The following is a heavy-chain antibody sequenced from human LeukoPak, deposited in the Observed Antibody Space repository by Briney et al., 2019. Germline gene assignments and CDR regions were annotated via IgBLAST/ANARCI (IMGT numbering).Heavy chain of an antibody. Sequence: SETLSLTCTVSGGSISSYYWSWIRQPPGKGLEWIGYIYYSGSTNYNPSPKSRVTISVDTSKNQFSLKLSSVTAADTAVYYCAGVDTAMATMGYWGQGTLVTVSS. CDR2: IYYSGST. D-gene: IGHD5-18*01. CDR3: AGVDTAMATMGY. J-gene: IGHJ4*02. CDR1: GGSISSYY. V-gene: IGHV4-59*01.